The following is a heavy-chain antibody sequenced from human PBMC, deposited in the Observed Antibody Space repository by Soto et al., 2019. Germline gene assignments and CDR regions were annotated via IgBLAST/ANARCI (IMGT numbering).Heavy chain of an antibody. CDR3: ASLYSSSWYYYYGMDV. CDR2: INHSGST. CDR1: GGSFSGYY. D-gene: IGHD6-13*01. Sequence: SETLSLTCAVYGGSFSGYYWSWIRQPPGKGLEWIGEINHSGSTNYNPSLKSRVTISVDTSKNQFSLKLSSVTAADTAVYYCASLYSSSWYYYYGMDVWGQGTTVTVSS. V-gene: IGHV4-34*01. J-gene: IGHJ6*02.